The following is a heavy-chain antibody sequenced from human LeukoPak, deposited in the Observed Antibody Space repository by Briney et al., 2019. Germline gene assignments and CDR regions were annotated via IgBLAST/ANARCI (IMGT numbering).Heavy chain of an antibody. CDR2: ISGSGNNT. D-gene: IGHD6-19*01. CDR3: AKAMGEQWLLDY. J-gene: IGHJ4*02. V-gene: IGHV3-23*01. Sequence: GGSLRLSCVASGFTFSVYAMNWVRQAPGKGLEWVSAISGSGNNTYYADSVKGRFTISRDNSKSTLYLQMSSLRAEDSATYYCAKAMGEQWLLDYWGQGTLVTVSS. CDR1: GFTFSVYA.